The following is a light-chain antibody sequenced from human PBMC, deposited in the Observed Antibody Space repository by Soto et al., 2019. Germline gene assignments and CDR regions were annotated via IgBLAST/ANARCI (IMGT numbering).Light chain of an antibody. CDR2: KAS. V-gene: IGKV1-5*03. Sequence: DIQMTQSPSTLSASVGDRVTITCRASQSISKYLAWYQQKPGKAPKLLIYKASSLESGVPSRFSGSGSGTEFILTISSLQSEDFAVYYCQQYNNWPLYTFGQGTKLEIK. CDR3: QQYNNWPLYT. J-gene: IGKJ2*01. CDR1: QSISKY.